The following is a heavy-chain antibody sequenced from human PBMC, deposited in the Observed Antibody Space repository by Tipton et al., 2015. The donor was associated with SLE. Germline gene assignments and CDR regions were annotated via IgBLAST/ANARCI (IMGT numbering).Heavy chain of an antibody. D-gene: IGHD2-8*02. Sequence: QLVQSGAEVKKPGASVKVSCKASGYPFSSYGLSWVRQAPGQGLEWMGWISAYDGKTNYGQKFKGRVTMTTDTSTRTAYMELRSLRSDDAAVYYCARVGYCTGGVCLPYFDYWGQGSRITVSS. V-gene: IGHV1-18*01. J-gene: IGHJ4*02. CDR3: ARVGYCTGGVCLPYFDY. CDR1: GYPFSSYG. CDR2: ISAYDGKT.